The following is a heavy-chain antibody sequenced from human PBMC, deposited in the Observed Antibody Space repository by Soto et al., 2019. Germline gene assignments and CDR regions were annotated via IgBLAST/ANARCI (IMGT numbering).Heavy chain of an antibody. J-gene: IGHJ3*02. Sequence: QVQLVESGGGVVQPGRSLRLSCAASGFTFSKYGMHWVRQAPGKGLEWVGVILHDGGDQRYGDSVKGPFTMSRDNSKHTLYLQINSLRVEDTAVYYCARDDDRPDNGLDMWGQGTMVTVSS. CDR1: GFTFSKYG. D-gene: IGHD2-8*01. CDR2: ILHDGGDQ. V-gene: IGHV3-33*05. CDR3: ARDDDRPDNGLDM.